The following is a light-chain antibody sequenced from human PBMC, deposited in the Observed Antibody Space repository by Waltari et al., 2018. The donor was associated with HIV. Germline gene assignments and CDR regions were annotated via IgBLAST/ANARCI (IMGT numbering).Light chain of an antibody. CDR2: YAY. V-gene: IGKV1-33*01. Sequence: IQMTQSPSSLSASVGDRVTITCQASQGIVNFLNWFRQKPGKAPKLLISYAYNLRSGVPSRFSGSGSGTHFTLTSSGLQPEDVATYYCQQYDNPNYSFGQWTKLEI. CDR1: QGIVNF. CDR3: QQYDNPNYS. J-gene: IGKJ2*03.